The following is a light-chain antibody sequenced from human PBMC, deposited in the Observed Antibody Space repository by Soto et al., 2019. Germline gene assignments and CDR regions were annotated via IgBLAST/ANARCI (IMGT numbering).Light chain of an antibody. Sequence: DIQMTQSLCSVPATKGNRITITCRASQDIGGRLAWFQHKPGKAPKLLIYAASTLESGVPSRFSATVSGTEFSLTISSLQPEDFATYYCQQLFDFPITFGQGTLLEVK. CDR2: AAS. J-gene: IGKJ5*01. CDR1: QDIGGR. V-gene: IGKV1-12*01. CDR3: QQLFDFPIT.